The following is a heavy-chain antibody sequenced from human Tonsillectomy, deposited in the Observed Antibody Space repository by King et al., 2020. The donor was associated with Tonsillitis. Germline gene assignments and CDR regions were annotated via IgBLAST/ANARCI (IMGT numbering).Heavy chain of an antibody. D-gene: IGHD2-2*01. V-gene: IGHV3-7*01. Sequence: VQLVESGGGLVQPGGSLRLSCAASGFTFSRYWMSWVRQAPGKGLEWLANINQDGSEKYYVDSVKGRVPISRDNAKNAVHLQMNSLRAEDTAVYNCAGECGSTSFYPAMDVWGQGTTVTVSS. CDR2: INQDGSEK. CDR1: GFTFSRYW. J-gene: IGHJ6*02. CDR3: AGECGSTSFYPAMDV.